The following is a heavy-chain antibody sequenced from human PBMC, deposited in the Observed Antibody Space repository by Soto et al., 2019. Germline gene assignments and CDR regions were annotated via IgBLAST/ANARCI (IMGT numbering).Heavy chain of an antibody. CDR2: ISSSSSYI. J-gene: IGHJ4*02. D-gene: IGHD6-19*01. Sequence: EVQLVESGGGLVQPGGSLRLSCAASGFTFSSYSMNWVRQAPGKGLEWVSYISSSSSYIYYADSVKGRFTISRDNAKNSLYLQMNSLRAEDTAVYYCARVAPRIAVFDYWGQGTLVTVSS. CDR1: GFTFSSYS. CDR3: ARVAPRIAVFDY. V-gene: IGHV3-21*05.